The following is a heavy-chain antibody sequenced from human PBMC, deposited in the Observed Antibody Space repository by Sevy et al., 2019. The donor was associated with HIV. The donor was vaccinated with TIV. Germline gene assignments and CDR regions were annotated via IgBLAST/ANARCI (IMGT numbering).Heavy chain of an antibody. CDR2: ISYDGSNK. CDR1: GFTFSSYA. Sequence: GSLRLSCAASGFTFSSYAMHWVRQAPGKGLEWVAVISYDGSNKYYADSVKGRFTISRDNSKNTLYLQMNSLRAEDTAVYYCARDYYDSSGYVYWGQGTLVTVSS. J-gene: IGHJ4*02. D-gene: IGHD3-22*01. V-gene: IGHV3-30-3*01. CDR3: ARDYYDSSGYVY.